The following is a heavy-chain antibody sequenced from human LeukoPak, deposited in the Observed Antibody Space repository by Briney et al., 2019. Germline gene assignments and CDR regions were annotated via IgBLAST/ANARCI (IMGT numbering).Heavy chain of an antibody. CDR2: IYYSGST. CDR3: ARVGGVRYFDWSSRAFDI. CDR1: GGSISSHY. Sequence: SETLSLTCSVSGGSISSHYWSWIRQPPGKEQEWIGYIYYSGSTNYNPSLKSRVTISVDTSKNQFSLKLSSVTAADTAVYYCARVGGVRYFDWSSRAFDIWGQGTMVTVSS. V-gene: IGHV4-59*11. J-gene: IGHJ3*02. D-gene: IGHD3-9*01.